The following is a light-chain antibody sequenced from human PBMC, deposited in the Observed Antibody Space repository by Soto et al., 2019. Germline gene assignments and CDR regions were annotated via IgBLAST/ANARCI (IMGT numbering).Light chain of an antibody. J-gene: IGKJ1*01. CDR2: GAS. V-gene: IGKV3-15*01. CDR3: QQYNNWPQT. Sequence: EIVMTQSPATLSVSPGERATLSCRASQSVSSNLAWYQQKPGQAPRLLIYGASTRATGIRARFSGSGSGTEFTLTISSLQSEDFAVYYCQQYNNWPQTFGQWTKVEIK. CDR1: QSVSSN.